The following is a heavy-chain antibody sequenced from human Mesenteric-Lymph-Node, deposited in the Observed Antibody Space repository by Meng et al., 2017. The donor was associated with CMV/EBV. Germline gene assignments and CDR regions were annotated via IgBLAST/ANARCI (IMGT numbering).Heavy chain of an antibody. CDR1: GFTFSTYA. CDR3: AKDWAHLVPPYYFDY. Sequence: EQQLVESGGGLVQPGGSLRLSCAASGFTFSTYAMSWVRQAPGKGLEWVSAISGSGGSTHYADSVKGRFTISRDNSKNTLYLQMNSLRAEDTAVYYCAKDWAHLVPPYYFDYWGQGTLVTVSS. D-gene: IGHD6-13*01. CDR2: ISGSGGST. V-gene: IGHV3-23*04. J-gene: IGHJ4*02.